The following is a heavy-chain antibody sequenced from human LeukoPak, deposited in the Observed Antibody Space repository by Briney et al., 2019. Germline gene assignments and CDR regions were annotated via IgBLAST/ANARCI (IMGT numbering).Heavy chain of an antibody. Sequence: SQTLSLPSIISGDSVSSSVYYWTWIRQHPGKILEWIGYIYYSGSTYYNPSLKSRVTISSDTSKNQFSLKLSSVTAADTALYYCARGLRSHYFDYWGHGTLVTVSS. CDR1: GDSVSSSVYY. CDR3: ARGLRSHYFDY. J-gene: IGHJ4*01. CDR2: IYYSGST. D-gene: IGHD4-17*01. V-gene: IGHV4-31*03.